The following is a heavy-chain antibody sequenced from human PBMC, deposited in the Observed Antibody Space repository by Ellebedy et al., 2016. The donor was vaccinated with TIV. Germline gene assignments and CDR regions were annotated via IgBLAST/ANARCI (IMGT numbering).Heavy chain of an antibody. CDR2: IYYTGTT. Sequence: MPSETLSLTCSVSGGSMINYYWSRIRQSPGKGLEWIGYIYYTGTTNYDPSLKSRVTMSVDTSKNQFSLKLSSVTAADTGGYYCAKLAAVAYLGAVNYHSMDVWGQGTTVTVSS. J-gene: IGHJ6*02. CDR3: AKLAAVAYLGAVNYHSMDV. CDR1: GGSMINYY. V-gene: IGHV4-59*08. D-gene: IGHD6-13*01.